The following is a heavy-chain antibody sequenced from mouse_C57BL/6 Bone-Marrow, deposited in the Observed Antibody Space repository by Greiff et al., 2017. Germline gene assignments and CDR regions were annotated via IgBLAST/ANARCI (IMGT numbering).Heavy chain of an antibody. J-gene: IGHJ4*01. CDR3: ARVYDTLYYYAMDY. CDR1: GFTFSSYG. D-gene: IGHD2-12*01. Sequence: EVKVVESGGDLVKPGGSLKLSCAASGFTFSSYGMSWVRQTPDKRLEWVATINSGGSFTYYSDSVQGRFTISRDNAENTLYLQLSSLKSEDTAMFYCARVYDTLYYYAMDYWGQGTSVTVSS. V-gene: IGHV5-6*01. CDR2: INSGGSFT.